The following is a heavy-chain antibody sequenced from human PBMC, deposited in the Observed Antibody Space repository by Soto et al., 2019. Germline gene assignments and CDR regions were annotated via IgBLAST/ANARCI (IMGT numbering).Heavy chain of an antibody. CDR3: ARCRDAFGFDS. CDR1: GGSINSGGYY. Sequence: SETLSLTCNVPGGSINSGGYYWGWIRQHPGKGLEWIGYIHYRGKTSYNPSLESRGSISLDKSGKHFSLKLTSVTVADTAVYYCARCRDAFGFDSWGHGTLVTVSS. D-gene: IGHD2-15*01. J-gene: IGHJ4*01. CDR2: IHYRGKT. V-gene: IGHV4-31*03.